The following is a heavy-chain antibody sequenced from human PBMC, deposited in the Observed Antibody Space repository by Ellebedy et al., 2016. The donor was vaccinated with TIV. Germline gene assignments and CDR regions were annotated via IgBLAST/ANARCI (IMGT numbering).Heavy chain of an antibody. CDR2: INPSGGST. J-gene: IGHJ4*02. D-gene: IGHD2-2*01. Sequence: ASVKVSCKASGYTLTSYYMHWVRQAPGQGLEWMGIINPSGGSTSYAQKFQGRVTMTRDTSISTVYMELSRLTSDDTGVYYCARDRGYCSTPTCYPEAVSDYWGQGTLVTVSS. CDR3: ARDRGYCSTPTCYPEAVSDY. CDR1: GYTLTSYY. V-gene: IGHV1-46*01.